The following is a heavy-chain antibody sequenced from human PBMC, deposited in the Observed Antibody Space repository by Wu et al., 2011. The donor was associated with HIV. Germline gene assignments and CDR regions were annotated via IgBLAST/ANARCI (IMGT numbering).Heavy chain of an antibody. CDR2: INPNTGGT. V-gene: IGHV1-2*02. J-gene: IGHJ4*02. D-gene: IGHD3-22*01. Sequence: QVQLGQSGAEVKKPGASVKVSCKASGYTFSDYYMYWVRQAPGQGLEWVGWINPNTGGTNYAQKFQGRVTLTRDTSITTAYMELSRLRSDDTAVYYCARPTETVWESSGYPDYWGQGTLVTVSS. CDR1: GYTFSDYY. CDR3: ARPTETVWESSGYPDY.